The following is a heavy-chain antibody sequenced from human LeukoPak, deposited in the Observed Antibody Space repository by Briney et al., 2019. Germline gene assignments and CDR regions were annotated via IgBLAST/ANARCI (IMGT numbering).Heavy chain of an antibody. J-gene: IGHJ2*01. Sequence: ASVKVSCKASGGTFSSYAISWVRQAPGQGLEWMGGIIPILGTPYYAQKFQGRVTITTDESTGTAHVDLSSLTSEDTAVYFCARAKYGDSRYWYFDLWGRGTLSLSPQ. CDR1: GGTFSSYA. V-gene: IGHV1-69*05. D-gene: IGHD4-17*01. CDR2: IIPILGTP. CDR3: ARAKYGDSRYWYFDL.